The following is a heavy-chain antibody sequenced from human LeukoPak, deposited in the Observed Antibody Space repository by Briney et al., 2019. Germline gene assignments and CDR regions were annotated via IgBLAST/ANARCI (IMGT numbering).Heavy chain of an antibody. V-gene: IGHV4-59*01. CDR3: ARYHRGSYYFDY. CDR1: GGSISSYY. CDR2: IYYGGST. Sequence: SETLSLTCTVSGGSISSYYWSWIRQPPGKGLEWIGYIYYGGSTSYNPSLKSRVTISVDTSKNQLSLKLSSVTAADAAVYDCARYHRGSYYFDYWGQGTLVTVSS. D-gene: IGHD1-26*01. J-gene: IGHJ4*02.